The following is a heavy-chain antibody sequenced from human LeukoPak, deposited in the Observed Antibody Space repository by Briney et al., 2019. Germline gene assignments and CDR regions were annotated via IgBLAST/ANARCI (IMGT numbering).Heavy chain of an antibody. V-gene: IGHV3-21*01. Sequence: GGSLRLSCAASVFTFTNTWMNWVRQAPGKGLECVSSISSSSSYIYYADSVKGRFTISRDNAKNSLYLQMNSLRAEDTAVYYCARDLGLLDDYYYGMDVWGQGTTVTVSS. D-gene: IGHD1-26*01. CDR2: ISSSSSYI. CDR3: ARDLGLLDDYYYGMDV. CDR1: VFTFTNTW. J-gene: IGHJ6*02.